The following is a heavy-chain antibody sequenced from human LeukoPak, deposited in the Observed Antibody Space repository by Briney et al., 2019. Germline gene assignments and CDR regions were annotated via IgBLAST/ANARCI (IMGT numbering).Heavy chain of an antibody. V-gene: IGHV4-61*02. D-gene: IGHD3-9*01. CDR2: IYTSGST. CDR1: GGSISSGSYY. J-gene: IGHJ6*03. Sequence: SETLSLTCTVSGGSISSGSYYWSWIRQPAGKGLEWIGRIYTSGSTNYNPSLKSRVTISVDTSKNQFSLKLSSVTAADTAVYYCARDLPGYDIPGGYYYYYMDVWGKGTTVTVSS. CDR3: ARDLPGYDIPGGYYYYYMDV.